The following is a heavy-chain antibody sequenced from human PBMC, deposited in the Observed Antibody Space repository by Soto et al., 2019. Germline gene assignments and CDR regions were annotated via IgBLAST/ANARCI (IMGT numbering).Heavy chain of an antibody. CDR1: GYTFTGYY. CDR2: INPNSGGT. J-gene: IGHJ3*02. D-gene: IGHD2-2*01. V-gene: IGHV1-2*04. CDR3: ARDLGGYCSSTSCYARFAFDI. Sequence: ASVKVSCKASGYTFTGYYMHWVRQPPGQGLEWMGWINPNSGGTNYAQKFQGWVTMTRDTSISTAYMELSRLRSDDTAVYYCARDLGGYCSSTSCYARFAFDIWGQGTMVTVSS.